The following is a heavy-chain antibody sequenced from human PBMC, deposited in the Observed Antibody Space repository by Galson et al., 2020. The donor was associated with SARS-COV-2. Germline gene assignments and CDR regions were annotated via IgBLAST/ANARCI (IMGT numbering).Heavy chain of an antibody. CDR3: AKDMLGGDSGFGGDDY. V-gene: IGHV3-9*01. D-gene: IGHD1-26*01. J-gene: IGHJ4*03. CDR1: GLTFHDRA. Sequence: GGSLRLSCAASGLTFHDRALHWVRQAPGKGLEWVSGITSNSVTLGYADSVKGRFTISRDNAKNSLYLQMNSLRPEDTAFYYCAKDMLGGDSGFGGDDYWGQGTTVTVSS. CDR2: ITSNSVTL.